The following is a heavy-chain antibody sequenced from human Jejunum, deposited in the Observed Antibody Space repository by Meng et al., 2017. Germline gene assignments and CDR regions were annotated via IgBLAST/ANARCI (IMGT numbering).Heavy chain of an antibody. D-gene: IGHD5-18*01. J-gene: IGHJ4*02. Sequence: VQPQESGSGRVQPSETLSLTCAVSGGSISSVYCWTWVRQTRGKGLEWIGEMYHSGSTNYNPSLKSRVIISVDKSKNQLSLKLTSVTAAHTAVYYCARGGYYSFDYWGQGTLVTVSS. CDR2: MYHSGST. V-gene: IGHV4-4*02. CDR1: GGSISSVYC. CDR3: ARGGYYSFDY.